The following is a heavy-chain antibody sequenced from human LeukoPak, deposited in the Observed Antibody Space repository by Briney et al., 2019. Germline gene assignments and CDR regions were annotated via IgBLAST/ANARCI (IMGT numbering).Heavy chain of an antibody. CDR1: GFTFSRYW. Sequence: GGSLRLSCAASGFTFSRYWMHWVRQAPGKGLVWVSRINTDGGSTSYAVSVKGRFTISRDNAKNTLYLQMDSLRAEDTAVYYCAKETVVVVAATPDAFDIWGQGTMVTVSS. J-gene: IGHJ3*02. CDR2: INTDGGST. D-gene: IGHD2-15*01. CDR3: AKETVVVVAATPDAFDI. V-gene: IGHV3-74*01.